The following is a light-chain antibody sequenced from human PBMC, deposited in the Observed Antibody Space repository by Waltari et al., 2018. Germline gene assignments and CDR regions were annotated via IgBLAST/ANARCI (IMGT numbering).Light chain of an antibody. CDR2: GAT. CDR3: QQYYNWPLT. J-gene: IGKJ4*01. V-gene: IGKV3-15*01. CDR1: QSVSSN. Sequence: EIVMTQSPATLSVSPGDRATLSCRASQSVSSNLAWYQQKPGQAPRLLIYGATSRATGFAARFSCSGSGTDFTLTISSLQSEDFAVYYCQQYYNWPLTFGGGTTVEIK.